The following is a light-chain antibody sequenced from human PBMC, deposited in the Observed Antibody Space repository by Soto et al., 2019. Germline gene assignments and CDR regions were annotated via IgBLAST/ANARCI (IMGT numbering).Light chain of an antibody. CDR1: QSVDSAY. J-gene: IGKJ4*01. CDR3: QQFSSYPLT. Sequence: EIVLTQSPGTLSLSPGERATLSCRASQSVDSAYLAWFQHKPGQAPRLLIYSASIRATGIPDRFSGSGSGTDFTLTISRLEPEDFAVYYCQQFSSYPLTFGGGTKVEIK. V-gene: IGKV3-20*01. CDR2: SAS.